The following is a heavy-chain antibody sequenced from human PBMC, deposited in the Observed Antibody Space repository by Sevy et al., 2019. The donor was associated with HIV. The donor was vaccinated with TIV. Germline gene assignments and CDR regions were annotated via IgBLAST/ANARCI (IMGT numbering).Heavy chain of an antibody. Sequence: GGSLRLSCAASGITLSNYGVNWVRQAPGKGLEWVSYISSRSGTIYYADSVKGRFTISRENAKNTLSLQMNSLRAEDTAVYYWARGGYPRPFDYWGQGTLVTVSS. CDR1: GITLSNYG. V-gene: IGHV3-48*01. CDR2: ISSRSGTI. D-gene: IGHD1-1*01. J-gene: IGHJ4*02. CDR3: ARGGYPRPFDY.